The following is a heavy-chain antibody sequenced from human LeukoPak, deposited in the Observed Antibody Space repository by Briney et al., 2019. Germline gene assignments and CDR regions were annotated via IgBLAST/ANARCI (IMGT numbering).Heavy chain of an antibody. CDR2: IYTSGSTNYT. J-gene: IGHJ4*02. Sequence: SETLSLTCAVYGGSFSGYYWSWIRQPAGKGLEWIGRIYTSGSTNYTNYNPSLKSRVTMSVDTSKNQFSLKLSSVTAADTAVYYCARTYSSRWYPFDYWGQGTLVTVSS. CDR1: GGSFSGYY. CDR3: ARTYSSRWYPFDY. V-gene: IGHV4-59*10. D-gene: IGHD6-13*01.